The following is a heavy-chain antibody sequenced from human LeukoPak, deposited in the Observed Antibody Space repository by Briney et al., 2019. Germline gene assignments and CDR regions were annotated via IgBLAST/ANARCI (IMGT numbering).Heavy chain of an antibody. CDR1: GYTFTSYR. J-gene: IGHJ5*02. D-gene: IGHD2-2*03. CDR3: AREDGYCSSTSCYIWFDP. V-gene: IGHV1-18*01. Sequence: GASVKVSCKASGYTFTSYRISWVRQAPGQGLEWMGWISAYNGNTNYAQKLQGRVTMTTDTSTSTAYMELRSLRSDDTAVYYCAREDGYCSSTSCYIWFDPWGQGTLVTVSS. CDR2: ISAYNGNT.